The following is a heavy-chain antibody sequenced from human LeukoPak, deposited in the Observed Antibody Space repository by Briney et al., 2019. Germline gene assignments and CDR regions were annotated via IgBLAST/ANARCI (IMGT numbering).Heavy chain of an antibody. V-gene: IGHV3-11*03. D-gene: IGHD3-10*01. CDR1: GFTFSDYY. J-gene: IGHJ4*02. CDR3: ASYGSGSYYLSIIDY. CDR2: ISSSSSHT. Sequence: PGGSLRLSCAASGFTFSDYYMSWIRQAPGKGLEWVSYISSSSSHTNYADSVKGRFTISRDNAKNPLYLQMNSLRAEDTAVYYCASYGSGSYYLSIIDYWGQGTLVTVSS.